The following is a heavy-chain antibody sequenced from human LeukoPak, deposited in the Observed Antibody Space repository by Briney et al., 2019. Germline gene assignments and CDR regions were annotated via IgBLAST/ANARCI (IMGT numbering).Heavy chain of an antibody. V-gene: IGHV3-48*03. CDR3: VRRESSGFFYYFDH. CDR2: ISGDGTTI. Sequence: GGSLRLSCEASGFIFSSHEMNWVRHPPGKGLEWLSYISGDGTTIYYEDSVKGRFTISRDNAKKSLSLQMNSLRVENTAVYYCVRRESSGFFYYFDHWGQGVLVTVSS. D-gene: IGHD3-22*01. J-gene: IGHJ4*02. CDR1: GFIFSSHE.